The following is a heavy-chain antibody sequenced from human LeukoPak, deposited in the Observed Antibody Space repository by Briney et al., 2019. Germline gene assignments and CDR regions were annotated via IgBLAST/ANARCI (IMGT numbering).Heavy chain of an antibody. Sequence: GGSLRLSCAASGFTFSSYAMTWVRQAPGKGLEWVSAIGGSGSSTYYADSVKGRFTISRDNSKNTLYLQVNSLRAEDTAVYYCAKTFRVSSGNYYFDYWGQGTLVTVSS. D-gene: IGHD6-19*01. CDR1: GFTFSSYA. J-gene: IGHJ4*02. CDR2: IGGSGSST. V-gene: IGHV3-23*01. CDR3: AKTFRVSSGNYYFDY.